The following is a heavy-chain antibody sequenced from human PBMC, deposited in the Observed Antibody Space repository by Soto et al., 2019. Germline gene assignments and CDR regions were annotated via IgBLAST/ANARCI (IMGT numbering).Heavy chain of an antibody. J-gene: IGHJ5*01. V-gene: IGHV4-59*01. D-gene: IGHD1-26*01. CDR3: ARDFAGRGPFDP. CDR1: NVSISSSY. Sequence: PSETLSLTCSVSNVSISSSYWNWMRQPPGRGLEWIGFVYYTGNTKYNPSLKSRVTISVDTSRNEFSLRLTSVTTADTAFYFCARDFAGRGPFDPWGPGTLVTVS. CDR2: VYYTGNT.